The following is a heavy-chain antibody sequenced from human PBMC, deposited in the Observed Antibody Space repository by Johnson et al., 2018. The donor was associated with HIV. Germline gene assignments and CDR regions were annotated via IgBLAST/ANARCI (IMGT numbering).Heavy chain of an antibody. V-gene: IGHV3-64*07. Sequence: VQLVESGGGLVQPGGSLRLSCAASGFTFSRYDMHWVRQAPGKGLEYVSGITNGGSTYSADSVKGRFTISSDNSRNTLYLQMGSLRPEDMAVYYCARASALDIWGQGTMVTVSS. J-gene: IGHJ3*02. CDR3: ARASALDI. CDR2: ITNGGST. CDR1: GFTFSRYD.